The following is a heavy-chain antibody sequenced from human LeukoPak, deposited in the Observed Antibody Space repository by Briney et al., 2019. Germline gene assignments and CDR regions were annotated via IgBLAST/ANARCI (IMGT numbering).Heavy chain of an antibody. J-gene: IGHJ6*03. CDR1: GYTLTELS. V-gene: IGHV1-24*01. D-gene: IGHD3-10*01. Sequence: ASVKVSCKVSGYTLTELSMHWVRQAPGKGLEWMGGFDPEDGETIYAQKFQGRVTMTEDTSTDTAYMELSSLRSEDTAVYYCARARFGYYYDSGSYYYYYMDVWGKGTTVTISS. CDR2: FDPEDGET. CDR3: ARARFGYYYDSGSYYYYYMDV.